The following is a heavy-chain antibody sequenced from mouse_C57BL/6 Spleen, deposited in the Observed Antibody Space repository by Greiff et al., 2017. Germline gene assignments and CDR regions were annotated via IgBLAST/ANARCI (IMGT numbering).Heavy chain of an antibody. D-gene: IGHD1-1*01. CDR3: ARGSDYYGSSYLYYFDY. V-gene: IGHV1-55*01. Sequence: VQLQQSGAELVKPGASVKMSCKASGYTFTSYWITWVKQRPGQGLEWIGDIYPGSGSTNYNEKFKSKATLTVDTSSSTAYMQLSSLTSEESAVYYCARGSDYYGSSYLYYFDYWGQGTTLTVSS. CDR2: IYPGSGST. J-gene: IGHJ2*01. CDR1: GYTFTSYW.